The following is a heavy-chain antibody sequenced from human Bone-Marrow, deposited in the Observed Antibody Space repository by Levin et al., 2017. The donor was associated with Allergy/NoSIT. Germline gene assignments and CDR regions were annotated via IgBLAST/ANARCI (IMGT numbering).Heavy chain of an antibody. V-gene: IGHV3-30*03. Sequence: GGSLRLSCAASGFTFSNYGMHWVRLAPGKGLEWLAVVSYDGGKKYYADSAKGRFTISRDNSKNTLYLQMNNLRGEDTAVYYCAREGSWYDWAYWGQGTLVTVSS. J-gene: IGHJ4*02. CDR1: GFTFSNYG. D-gene: IGHD6-13*01. CDR2: VSYDGGKK. CDR3: AREGSWYDWAY.